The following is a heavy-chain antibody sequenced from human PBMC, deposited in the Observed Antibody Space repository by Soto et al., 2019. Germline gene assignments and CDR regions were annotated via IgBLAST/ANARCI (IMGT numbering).Heavy chain of an antibody. V-gene: IGHV4-59*01. J-gene: IGHJ6*02. CDR2: IYYSGST. CDR3: ARDSYYYYYGMDV. Sequence: SETLSLTCTVSGGSISSYYWSWIRQPPGKGLEWIGYIYYSGSTNYNPSLKSRVTISVDTSKNQFSLKLSSVTAADTAVYYCARDSYYYYYGMDVWGQGTTVTVSS. CDR1: GGSISSYY.